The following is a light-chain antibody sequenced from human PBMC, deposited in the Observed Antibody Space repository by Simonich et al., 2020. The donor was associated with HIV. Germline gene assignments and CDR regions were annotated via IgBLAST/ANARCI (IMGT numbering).Light chain of an antibody. CDR1: QSVSRY. Sequence: EIVLTQSPATLSLSPGERATLSCRASQSVSRYLAWYPQKLGQAPRLLIFDASNRATGIPARFSGSGSGTDFTLTISSLEPEDFAVYYCQQRSNWPLTFGGGTKVEIK. J-gene: IGKJ4*01. V-gene: IGKV3-11*01. CDR3: QQRSNWPLT. CDR2: DAS.